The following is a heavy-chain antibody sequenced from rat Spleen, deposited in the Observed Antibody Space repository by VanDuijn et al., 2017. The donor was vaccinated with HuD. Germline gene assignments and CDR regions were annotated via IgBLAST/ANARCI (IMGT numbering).Heavy chain of an antibody. CDR3: ARPNQLGGYWFFDF. D-gene: IGHD5-1*01. CDR2: LWAGGGT. J-gene: IGHJ1*01. Sequence: QVQLKESGPGLVQPSQTLSLTCTVSGFSLTNYHMTWVRQPPGKSPVWMGTLWAGGGTDYHWTVRSRLRISRDTSKSQVFLEMNSLQPEDTGTYYCARPNQLGGYWFFDFWGPGTMVTESS. V-gene: IGHV2-72*01. CDR1: GFSLTNYH.